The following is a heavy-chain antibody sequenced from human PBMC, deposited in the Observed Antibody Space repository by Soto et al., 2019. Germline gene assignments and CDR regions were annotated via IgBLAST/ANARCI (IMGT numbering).Heavy chain of an antibody. CDR2: ISHDGGT. J-gene: IGHJ6*02. D-gene: IGHD3-10*01. CDR1: GGSFDDFY. V-gene: IGHV4-34*01. Sequence: ASETLSLTCAFYGGSFDDFYWSWVRQSPGKGLEWIGEISHDGGTNYSPSLASRISISADTSKNQFSLHLKSVTAADTGLYYCARGQVVWYGDLTPYYRDMDVWGQGTTVTVSS. CDR3: ARGQVVWYGDLTPYYRDMDV.